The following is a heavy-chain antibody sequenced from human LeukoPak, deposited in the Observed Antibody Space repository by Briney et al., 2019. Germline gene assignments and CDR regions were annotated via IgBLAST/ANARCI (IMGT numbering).Heavy chain of an antibody. V-gene: IGHV4-39*01. J-gene: IGHJ4*02. CDR2: IYYSGST. CDR3: ARHVSSGWYGKYFDY. D-gene: IGHD6-19*01. Sequence: WVRQPPGKGLEWIGSIYYSGSTYYNPSLKSRVTISVDTSKNQFSLKLSSVTAADTAVYYCARHVSSGWYGKYFDYWGQGTLVTVSS.